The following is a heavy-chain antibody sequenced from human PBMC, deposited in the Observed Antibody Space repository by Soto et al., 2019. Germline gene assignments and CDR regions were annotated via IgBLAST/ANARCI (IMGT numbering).Heavy chain of an antibody. CDR1: GGSISSSSYY. CDR3: ARVANYYDSSGQYSWFDP. V-gene: IGHV4-39*01. J-gene: IGHJ5*02. D-gene: IGHD3-22*01. CDR2: IYYSGST. Sequence: PSETLSLTCTVSGGSISSSSYYWGWIRQPPGKGLEWIGSIYYSGSTYYNPSLNSRVTISVDTSKNQFSLKLSSVTAADTAVYYCARVANYYDSSGQYSWFDPWGQGTLVTVSS.